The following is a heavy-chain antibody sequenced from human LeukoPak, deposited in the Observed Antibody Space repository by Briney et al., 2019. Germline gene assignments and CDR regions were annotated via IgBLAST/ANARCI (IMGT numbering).Heavy chain of an antibody. CDR1: GYTFDTYG. CDR2: ISAYNGNT. CDR3: AREDSSGYHPFDY. Sequence: ASVKVSCKASGYTFDTYGISWVRQAPGQGLEWMGWISAYNGNTYYAQKLQGRVTMTTDTSTSTAYMELRSLRSDDTAVYYCAREDSSGYHPFDYWGQGTLVTVSS. J-gene: IGHJ4*02. V-gene: IGHV1-18*01. D-gene: IGHD3-22*01.